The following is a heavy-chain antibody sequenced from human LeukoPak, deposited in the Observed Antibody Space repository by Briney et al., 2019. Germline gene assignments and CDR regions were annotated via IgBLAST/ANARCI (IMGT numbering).Heavy chain of an antibody. Sequence: GGSLRLSCAASRFAFSNYAMNWVRQTPGKGLEWVSTVVASGGSTYYADSVKGRFTISRDNSKNTLYLQMNSLRAEDTAVYYCAKKGATTGDFDYWGQGTLVTVSS. J-gene: IGHJ4*02. CDR3: AKKGATTGDFDY. CDR2: VVASGGST. V-gene: IGHV3-23*01. D-gene: IGHD1-26*01. CDR1: RFAFSNYA.